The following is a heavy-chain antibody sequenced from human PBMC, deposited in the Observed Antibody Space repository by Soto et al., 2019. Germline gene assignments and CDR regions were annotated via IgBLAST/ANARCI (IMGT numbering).Heavy chain of an antibody. CDR2: FDPEDGET. V-gene: IGHV1-24*01. CDR1: GYTLTELS. J-gene: IGHJ3*02. CDR3: ATRYSSSWNYAAFDI. D-gene: IGHD6-13*01. Sequence: EASVKVSCKVSGYTLTELSMHWVRQAPGKGLEWMGGFDPEDGETIYAQKFQGRVTMTEDTSTDTAYMELSSLRSEDTAVYYCATRYSSSWNYAAFDIWGQGTMVTVSS.